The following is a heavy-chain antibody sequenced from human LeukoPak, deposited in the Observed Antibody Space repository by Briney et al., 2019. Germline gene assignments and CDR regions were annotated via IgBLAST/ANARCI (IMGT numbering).Heavy chain of an antibody. J-gene: IGHJ6*04. Sequence: SETLSLTCAVSGAFITNSNWWSWVRQPPGKGLEWIGEIYHSGSTNYNPSLKSPVTISVDKSKNEFSLNLSSVTAADTAVYYCARALGAPYGMDVWGKGTTVTVSS. CDR2: IYHSGST. D-gene: IGHD3-16*01. CDR1: GAFITNSNW. V-gene: IGHV4-4*02. CDR3: ARALGAPYGMDV.